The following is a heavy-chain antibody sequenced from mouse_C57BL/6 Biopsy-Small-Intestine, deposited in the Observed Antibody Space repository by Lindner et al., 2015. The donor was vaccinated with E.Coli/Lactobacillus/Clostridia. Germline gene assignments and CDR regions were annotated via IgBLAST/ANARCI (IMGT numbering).Heavy chain of an antibody. CDR2: INPNYGTT. CDR1: GYTFSDYN. V-gene: IGHV1-39*01. Sequence: VQLQESGAELIRPGTSVKMSCKASGYTFSDYNMNWVKQSNGKSLEWIGVINPNYGTTSYNQKFKGKATLTVDQSSSTAYMQLNSLTSEDSAVYYCARSNWDAWYFDVWGTGTTVTVSS. J-gene: IGHJ1*03. D-gene: IGHD4-1*01. CDR3: ARSNWDAWYFDV.